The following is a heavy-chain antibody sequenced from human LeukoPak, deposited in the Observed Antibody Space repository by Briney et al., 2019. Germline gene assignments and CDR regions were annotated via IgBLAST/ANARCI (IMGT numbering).Heavy chain of an antibody. CDR2: IWYDGSNK. CDR3: ARESEQQLIENYFDY. D-gene: IGHD6-13*01. Sequence: SGGSLRLSCAASGFTFSSYGMHWVRQAPGKGLEWVAVIWYDGSNKYYADSVKGRFIFSRDNSKNTLYLQMNSLRAEDTAVYYCARESEQQLIENYFDYWGQGTLVTVSS. J-gene: IGHJ4*02. V-gene: IGHV3-33*01. CDR1: GFTFSSYG.